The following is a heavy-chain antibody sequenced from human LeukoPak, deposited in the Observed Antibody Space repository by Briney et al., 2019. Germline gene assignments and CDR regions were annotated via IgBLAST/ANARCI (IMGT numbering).Heavy chain of an antibody. Sequence: ASVKVSCKSSGYSFTSYDINWVRQATGQGLEWMGWMNPNSCNTGYAQKFQGRVTMTRNPSINTAYMELSSLRSEDTAVYYCARGGDYDFWSGYSSNWFDPWGQGNLVTVSS. J-gene: IGHJ5*02. CDR2: MNPNSCNT. CDR1: GYSFTSYD. D-gene: IGHD3-3*01. V-gene: IGHV1-8*01. CDR3: ARGGDYDFWSGYSSNWFDP.